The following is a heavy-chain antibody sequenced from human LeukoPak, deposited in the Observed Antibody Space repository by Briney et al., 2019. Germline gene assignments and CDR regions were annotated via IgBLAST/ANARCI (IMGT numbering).Heavy chain of an antibody. CDR1: GGTFSSYA. CDR2: INTNTGNP. CDR3: ARDQRVRGVDYYGMDV. V-gene: IGHV7-4-1*02. Sequence: VASVKVSCKASGGTFSSYAISWVRQAPGQGLEWMGWINTNTGNPTYAQGFTGRFVFSLDTSVSTAYLQISSLKAEDTAVYYCARDQRVRGVDYYGMDVWGQGTTVTVSS. J-gene: IGHJ6*02. D-gene: IGHD3-10*01.